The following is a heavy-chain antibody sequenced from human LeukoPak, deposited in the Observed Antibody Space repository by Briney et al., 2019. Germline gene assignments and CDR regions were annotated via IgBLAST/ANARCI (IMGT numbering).Heavy chain of an antibody. CDR2: IIPILGIA. Sequence: ASVKVSCKASGGTFSSYAISWVRQAPGQELEWMGRIIPILGIANYAQKFQGRVTITADKSTSTAYMELSSLRSEDTAVYYCASHQEGIFDYWGQGTLVAVSS. J-gene: IGHJ4*02. D-gene: IGHD2-2*01. V-gene: IGHV1-69*04. CDR1: GGTFSSYA. CDR3: ASHQEGIFDY.